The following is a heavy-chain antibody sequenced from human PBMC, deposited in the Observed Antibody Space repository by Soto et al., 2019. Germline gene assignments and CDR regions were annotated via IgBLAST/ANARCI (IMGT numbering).Heavy chain of an antibody. CDR2: ISGRGVDT. J-gene: IGHJ4*02. V-gene: IGHV3-23*01. CDR1: GFSFSSLA. Sequence: LRLSFAASGFSFSSLAMSWVRQAPGKGLEWVSSISGRGVDTLYADSVKGRFTISRDNSRNTLYLQVNSLRAEDTAVYYCAKDQTDVTLFDYWGQGTLVTVSS. D-gene: IGHD2-21*02. CDR3: AKDQTDVTLFDY.